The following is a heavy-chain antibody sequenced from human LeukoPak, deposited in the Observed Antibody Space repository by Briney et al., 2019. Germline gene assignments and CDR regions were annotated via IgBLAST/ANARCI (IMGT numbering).Heavy chain of an antibody. CDR2: IYSGGST. D-gene: IGHD3-22*01. V-gene: IGHV3-53*01. Sequence: GGSLRLSCAASGFTVSSNYMSWVRQAPGKGLEWVSVIYSGGSTYYADSVKGRFTISRDNSKNTLYLQMNSLRAEDTAVYYCARGLYYFDTSGHLYYWGQGTPVTVSS. CDR1: GFTVSSNY. J-gene: IGHJ4*02. CDR3: ARGLYYFDTSGHLYY.